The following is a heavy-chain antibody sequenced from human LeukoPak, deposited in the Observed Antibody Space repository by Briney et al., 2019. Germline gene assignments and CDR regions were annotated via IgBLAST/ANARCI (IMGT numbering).Heavy chain of an antibody. V-gene: IGHV3-23*01. CDR2: ISGSGGST. Sequence: TGGSLSLSCEASGFNFISYSWGGFGRPPGRGLEWVSAISGSGGSTYYADSVKGRFTISRDNSKSTLYLQMNSLRAEDTAAYYCAKPLGPTDYWGQGTLVTVSS. CDR1: GFNFISYS. CDR3: AKPLGPTDY. J-gene: IGHJ4*02.